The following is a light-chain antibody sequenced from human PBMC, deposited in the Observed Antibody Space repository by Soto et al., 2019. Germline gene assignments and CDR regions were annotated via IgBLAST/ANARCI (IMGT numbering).Light chain of an antibody. J-gene: IGKJ4*01. Sequence: EIVMTQSPATLSVSPGEGATLSCKASQNVYNNLAWDQQRPGQPPRLLIYDASTRATGISARFSGSGYGTEFTLTNSSLQSEDFAVYFCQQCRNWPLTFGGGTKVEIK. V-gene: IGKV3-15*01. CDR1: QNVYNN. CDR2: DAS. CDR3: QQCRNWPLT.